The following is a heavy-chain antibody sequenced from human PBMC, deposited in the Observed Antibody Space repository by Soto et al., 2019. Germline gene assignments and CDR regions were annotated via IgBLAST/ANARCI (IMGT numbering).Heavy chain of an antibody. Sequence: QVQLVESGGGVVQPGRSLRLSCAASGFTFSSYGMHWVRQAPGKGLEWVAVISYDGSNKYYADSVKGRFTISRDNSKNTLYLQMNSLRAEDTAVYYCAIGEISIAAAGTGGYFDYWGQGTLVTVSS. CDR1: GFTFSSYG. CDR3: AIGEISIAAAGTGGYFDY. J-gene: IGHJ4*02. CDR2: ISYDGSNK. V-gene: IGHV3-30*03. D-gene: IGHD6-13*01.